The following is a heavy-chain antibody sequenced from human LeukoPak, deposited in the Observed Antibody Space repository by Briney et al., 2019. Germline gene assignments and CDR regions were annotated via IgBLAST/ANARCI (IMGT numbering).Heavy chain of an antibody. J-gene: IGHJ3*02. CDR3: AKSADTAMVMSAFDI. Sequence: ASVKVSCKASGYTFTSYYMHWVRQAPGQGLEWMGIINPSGGSTSYAQKFQGRVTMTRDTSTSTVYMELSSLRSEDTAVYYCAKSADTAMVMSAFDIWGQGTMVTVSS. CDR1: GYTFTSYY. CDR2: INPSGGST. V-gene: IGHV1-46*03. D-gene: IGHD5-18*01.